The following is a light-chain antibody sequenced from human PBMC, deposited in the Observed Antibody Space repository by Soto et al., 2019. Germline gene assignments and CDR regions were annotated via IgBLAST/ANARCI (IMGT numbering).Light chain of an antibody. CDR2: GAS. V-gene: IGKV3-20*01. Sequence: EIVLTQAPGTLSLSPGERATLSCRASQSVPSNYLAWFQQKRGQAPRLLIYGASSRATGIPDRFSGSGSGTDFTLTITRLDPEDFAVYYCQQHGTSPITFGQGTRLEIK. J-gene: IGKJ5*01. CDR3: QQHGTSPIT. CDR1: QSVPSNY.